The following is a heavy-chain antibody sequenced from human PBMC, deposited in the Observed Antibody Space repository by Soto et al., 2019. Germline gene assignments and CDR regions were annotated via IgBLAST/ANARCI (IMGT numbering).Heavy chain of an antibody. CDR2: ISSSSSYI. J-gene: IGHJ6*02. D-gene: IGHD4-4*01. CDR3: ASRTVTNYYYYYGMDV. V-gene: IGHV3-21*01. Sequence: EVQLVESGGGLVKPGGSLRLSCAASGFTFSSYSMNWVRQAPGKGLEGVSSISSSSSYIYYAASVKGRFTISRDNDKKSLYLQMNSLRAEDTAVYYCASRTVTNYYYYYGMDVWGQGTTVTVSS. CDR1: GFTFSSYS.